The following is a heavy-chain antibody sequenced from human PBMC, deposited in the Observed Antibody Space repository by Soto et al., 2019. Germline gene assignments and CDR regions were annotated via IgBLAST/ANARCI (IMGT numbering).Heavy chain of an antibody. J-gene: IGHJ4*02. D-gene: IGHD2-8*01. Sequence: PGGSLRLSCAASGFTFRSYAMSWVRQAPGKGLEWVSAISGSGGSTYYADSVKGRFTISRDNSKNTLYLQMNSLRAEDTAVYYYAKDLVLMVYAPGYFDYWSQGTPDTVSS. CDR2: ISGSGGST. CDR1: GFTFRSYA. V-gene: IGHV3-23*01. CDR3: AKDLVLMVYAPGYFDY.